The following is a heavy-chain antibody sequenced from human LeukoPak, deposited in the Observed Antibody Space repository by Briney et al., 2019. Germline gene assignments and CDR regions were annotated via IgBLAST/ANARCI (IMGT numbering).Heavy chain of an antibody. CDR3: AREQSGYYDSSGYFND. CDR1: GSMFSSFG. Sequence: GGSLRLPCAASGSMFSSFGMHWVRQAPGKGLEWVAVISYDGSNKYYADSVKGRFTISRDNSKNTLYLQMNSLRAEDTAVYYCAREQSGYYDSSGYFNDWGQGTLVTVSS. CDR2: ISYDGSNK. V-gene: IGHV3-30*03. J-gene: IGHJ4*02. D-gene: IGHD3-22*01.